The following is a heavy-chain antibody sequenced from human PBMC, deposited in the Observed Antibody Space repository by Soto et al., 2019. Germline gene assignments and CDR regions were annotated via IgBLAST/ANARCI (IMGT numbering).Heavy chain of an antibody. D-gene: IGHD2-8*01. V-gene: IGHV4-30-4*01. J-gene: IGHJ4*02. CDR3: AGFGVGDRDDK. Sequence: SETLSLTCSVSGSYITSGDYHWTWIRQAPGKGLEWIGYISHSETTYYSPALKNRIIISSDFSMNQFSLRLNSVTAADTAVYFCAGFGVGDRDDKWGQGTLVTVS. CDR1: GSYITSGDYH. CDR2: ISHSETT.